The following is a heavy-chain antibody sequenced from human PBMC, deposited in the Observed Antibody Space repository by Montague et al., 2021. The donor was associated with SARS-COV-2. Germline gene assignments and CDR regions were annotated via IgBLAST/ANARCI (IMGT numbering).Heavy chain of an antibody. CDR1: GFTFNNYA. CDR2: ISWNSDDI. CDR3: AKDTRCETTAYFSD. Sequence: SLRLSCAPSGFTFNNYAMHWVRQAPGKGLEWVSGISWNSDDIGYADSVKGRFTISRDNAKNSLYLQMNSLRAEDTALYYCAKDTRCETTAYFSDWGQGTLVTVSS. V-gene: IGHV3-9*01. J-gene: IGHJ4*02. D-gene: IGHD3-9*01.